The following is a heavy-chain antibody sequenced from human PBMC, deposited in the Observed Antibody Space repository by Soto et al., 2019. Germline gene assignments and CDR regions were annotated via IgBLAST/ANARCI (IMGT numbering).Heavy chain of an antibody. CDR2: ISSSGSII. CDR3: ARDLESSGYGPRMDV. J-gene: IGHJ6*04. D-gene: IGHD3-22*01. V-gene: IGHV3-11*01. CDR1: GFTFSDSY. Sequence: QVQLVESGGGLVKPGGSLRLSCAASGFTFSDSYMNWIRQAPGKGLEWLSCISSSGSIIYYADSVKGRFTNSRDNAKSSLYLQMNSLRAEDTAVYYCARDLESSGYGPRMDVWGKGTTVTVAS.